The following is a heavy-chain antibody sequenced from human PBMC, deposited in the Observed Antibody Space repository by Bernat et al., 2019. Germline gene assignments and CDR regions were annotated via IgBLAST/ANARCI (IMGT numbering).Heavy chain of an antibody. CDR1: GFSFSRSV. D-gene: IGHD2-8*01. CDR2: ISYDGSSK. J-gene: IGHJ4*02. V-gene: IGHV3-30-3*01. Sequence: QVQLVESGGGVVQPGRSLRLSCAASGFSFSRSVMHWVRQAPGKGLEWVALISYDGSSKHYTDSVRGRFTISRDNAKNTLFLQMTSLRVEDTAVYYCVRIGYSTSSLGIDYWGQGALVSVSS. CDR3: VRIGYSTSSLGIDY.